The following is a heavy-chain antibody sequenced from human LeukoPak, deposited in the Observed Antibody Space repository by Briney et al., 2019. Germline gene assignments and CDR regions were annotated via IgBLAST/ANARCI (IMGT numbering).Heavy chain of an antibody. D-gene: IGHD6-19*01. CDR2: INPNSGGT. Sequence: ASVKVSCKASGYMFTGYYMHWVRQAPGQGLEWMGWINPNSGGTNYAQKVQGRVTMTRDTSISTAYMDLNRLRSDATAVYYCARVVAVTGTPVYYMDVWGKGTTVTVSS. V-gene: IGHV1-2*02. CDR1: GYMFTGYY. J-gene: IGHJ6*03. CDR3: ARVVAVTGTPVYYMDV.